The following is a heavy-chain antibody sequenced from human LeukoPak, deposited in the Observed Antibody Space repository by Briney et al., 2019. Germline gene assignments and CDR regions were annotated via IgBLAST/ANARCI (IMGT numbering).Heavy chain of an antibody. D-gene: IGHD6-13*01. CDR1: GFTFSSYW. Sequence: GGSLRLSCAASGFTFSSYWMSWVRQAPGKGLEWVVNIKQDGSEKYYVDSVKGRFTISRDNAKNSLYLQMNSLRAEDTAVYYCAREKQQLVRSPFDYWGQGTLVTVSS. CDR3: AREKQQLVRSPFDY. J-gene: IGHJ4*02. CDR2: IKQDGSEK. V-gene: IGHV3-7*01.